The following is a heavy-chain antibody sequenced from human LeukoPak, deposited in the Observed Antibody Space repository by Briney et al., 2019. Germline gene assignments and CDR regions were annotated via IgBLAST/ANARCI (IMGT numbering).Heavy chain of an antibody. J-gene: IGHJ4*02. CDR3: AREPISSGTYYPRSDY. CDR2: INTYNGNT. V-gene: IGHV1-18*01. CDR1: GYIFANYG. D-gene: IGHD3-10*01. Sequence: ASVKVSCKASGYIFANYGFAWVRQAPGQGIEWMGWINTYNGNTKYSQKLQGRVTVTTDTSTSTAYMELRSLASDDTAVYYCAREPISSGTYYPRSDYWGQGTLVTVSS.